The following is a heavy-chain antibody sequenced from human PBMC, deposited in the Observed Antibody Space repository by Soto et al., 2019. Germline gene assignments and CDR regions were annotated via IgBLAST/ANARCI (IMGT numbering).Heavy chain of an antibody. V-gene: IGHV4-59*01. D-gene: IGHD3-9*01. Sequence: SVTLSLTYTVSGGSISSFCWSWIRQPPGKGLEWIGYIYYSGSTNYNPSLKSRVTISVDTSKNQFSLKLSSVTAADTAVYYCARFLVDDILTGSAPYYYLDVWGKGTTVTVSS. J-gene: IGHJ6*03. CDR3: ARFLVDDILTGSAPYYYLDV. CDR2: IYYSGST. CDR1: GGSISSFC.